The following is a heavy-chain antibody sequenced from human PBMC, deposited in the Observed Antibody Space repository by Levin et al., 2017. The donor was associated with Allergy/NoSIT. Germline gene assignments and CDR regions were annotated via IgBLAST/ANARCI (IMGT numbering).Heavy chain of an antibody. V-gene: IGHV3-30*18. J-gene: IGHJ3*01. CDR2: IVFDGNDQ. CDR1: GFQFSLYG. D-gene: IGHD2-15*01. Sequence: PGGSLRFSCAASGFQFSLYGMHWVRQAPGKGLEWVALIVFDGNDQYYADSVKGRFTISRDNSKNTLYLQMSSLRENDTAIYYCAKRGYCSGNTCQSHDAIDVWGQGTLVIVSS. CDR3: AKRGYCSGNTCQSHDAIDV.